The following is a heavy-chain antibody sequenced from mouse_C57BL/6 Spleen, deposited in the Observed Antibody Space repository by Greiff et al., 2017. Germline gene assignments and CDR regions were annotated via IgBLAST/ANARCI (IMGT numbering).Heavy chain of an antibody. V-gene: IGHV1-69*01. CDR1: GYTFTSYW. D-gene: IGHD1-1*01. J-gene: IGHJ4*01. Sequence: VQLQQPGAELVMPGASVKLSCKASGYTFTSYWMHWVKQRPGQGLEWIGEIDPSDSYTNYNQKFKGKSTLTVDKSSSTTYMLLSSLTSEDSAVYYCARGYYGSGAYAMDYWGQGTSVTVSS. CDR2: IDPSDSYT. CDR3: ARGYYGSGAYAMDY.